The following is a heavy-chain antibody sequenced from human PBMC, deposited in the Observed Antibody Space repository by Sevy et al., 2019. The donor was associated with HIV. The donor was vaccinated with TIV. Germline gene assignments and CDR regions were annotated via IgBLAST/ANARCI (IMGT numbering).Heavy chain of an antibody. Sequence: ASVKVSCKASGGTFGSYAISWVRQAPGQGLEWMGGIIPLFGTANCAQRFQGRVTITADESTSTDYMELSSLRSEVTAVYYCARALSDSSASPTDYYYYYGMDVWGQGTTVTVSS. J-gene: IGHJ6*02. V-gene: IGHV1-69*13. D-gene: IGHD1-26*01. CDR3: ARALSDSSASPTDYYYYYGMDV. CDR1: GGTFGSYA. CDR2: IIPLFGTA.